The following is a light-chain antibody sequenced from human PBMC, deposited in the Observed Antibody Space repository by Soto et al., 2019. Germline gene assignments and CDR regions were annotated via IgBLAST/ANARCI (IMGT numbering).Light chain of an antibody. J-gene: IGLJ2*01. CDR3: CSYTSSSTLV. CDR2: EGS. V-gene: IGLV2-14*02. CDR1: SSDVGSYNL. Sequence: QSALTQPASVSGSPGQSITISCTGTSSDVGSYNLVSWYQQHPGKAPKLMIYEGSKRPSGVSKRFSGSKSGNTASLTISGLQAEDEADYYCCSYTSSSTLVFGGGTQLTVL.